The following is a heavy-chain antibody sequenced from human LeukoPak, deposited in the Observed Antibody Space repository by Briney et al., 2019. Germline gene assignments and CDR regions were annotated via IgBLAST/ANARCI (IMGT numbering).Heavy chain of an antibody. CDR2: IYYSGST. CDR1: GGSISSYY. Sequence: NPSETLSLTCTVSGGSISSYYWSWIRQPPGKGLEWIGYIYYSGSTNYNPSFKSRVTISVDTSKNQFSLKLSSVTAADTAVYYCARAPRSVSGWYFDYWGQGTLVTVSS. D-gene: IGHD6-19*01. J-gene: IGHJ4*02. CDR3: ARAPRSVSGWYFDY. V-gene: IGHV4-59*01.